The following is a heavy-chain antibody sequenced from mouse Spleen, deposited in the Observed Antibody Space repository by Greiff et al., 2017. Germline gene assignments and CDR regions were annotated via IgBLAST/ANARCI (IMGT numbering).Heavy chain of an antibody. CDR3: ARCPSHYYGSSSLDY. CDR2: ISYSGST. Sequence: EVKVVESGPSLVKPSQTLSLTCSVTGDSITSGYWNWIRKFPGNKLEYMGYISYSGSTYYNPSLKSRISITRDTSKNQYYLQLNSVTTEDTATYYCARCPSHYYGSSSLDYWGQGTTLTVSS. J-gene: IGHJ2*01. D-gene: IGHD1-1*01. V-gene: IGHV3-8*02. CDR1: GDSITSGY.